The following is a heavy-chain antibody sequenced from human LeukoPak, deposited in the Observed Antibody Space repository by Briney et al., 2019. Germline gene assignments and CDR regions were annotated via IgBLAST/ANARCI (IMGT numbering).Heavy chain of an antibody. V-gene: IGHV3-15*01. J-gene: IGHJ4*02. CDR3: TTDRGIIARPIFDS. CDR2: IKSKSDGGTT. Sequence: RTGGSLRLSCAASGFIISNAYMSWVRQAPGKGLEWVGRIKSKSDGGTTDYAAPVKGRVTISGDDVKNTLYLQMNSLKTEDTAVYYCTTDRGIIARPIFDSWGQGTLVTVSS. CDR1: GFIISNAY. D-gene: IGHD6-6*01.